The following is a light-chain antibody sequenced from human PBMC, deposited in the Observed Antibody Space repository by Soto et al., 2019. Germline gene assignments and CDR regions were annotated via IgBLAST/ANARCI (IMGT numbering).Light chain of an antibody. CDR2: GAS. CDR1: QNVRGSQ. Sequence: VMTQSPAAVSGSRGESGARCFRAIQNVRGSQVAWYQQKPGQAPRLLIYGASSRATGITDRLSGSGSGTAFTLIISRLEPEDFAVYYCQQNDSSPSWTFGQGTKVDIK. V-gene: IGKV3-20*01. CDR3: QQNDSSPSWT. J-gene: IGKJ1*01.